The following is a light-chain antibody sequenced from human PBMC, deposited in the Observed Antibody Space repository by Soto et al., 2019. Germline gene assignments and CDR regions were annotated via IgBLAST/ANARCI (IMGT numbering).Light chain of an antibody. J-gene: IGKJ2*01. CDR2: GAS. CDR1: QSISSE. V-gene: IGKV3-15*01. Sequence: EIVMTQSPATLSVSPGERATLSCRASQSISSELAWYQQKPGQPPRLLIYGASTRATVVPARFTGSGSGSDFILTISGLQSEDFAVYYCQQGHNWPLTFGQGTRLEI. CDR3: QQGHNWPLT.